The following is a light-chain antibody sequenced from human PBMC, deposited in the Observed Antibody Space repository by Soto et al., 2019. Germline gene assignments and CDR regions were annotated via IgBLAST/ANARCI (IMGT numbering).Light chain of an antibody. J-gene: IGLJ1*01. CDR1: SSDVGGYNY. V-gene: IGLV2-11*01. CDR2: GVT. CDR3: CSYAGNYLRV. Sequence: QSALTQPRSVSGSPGQSVTISCTGTSSDVGGYNYVSWYQQHPGKAPKLMIYGVTKRPSGVPDRFSGSKSGNTASLTISGLQAEDEADYYCCSYAGNYLRVFGTGTKVTVL.